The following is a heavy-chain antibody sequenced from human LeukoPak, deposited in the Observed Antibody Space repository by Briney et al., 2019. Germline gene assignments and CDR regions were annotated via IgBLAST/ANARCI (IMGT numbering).Heavy chain of an antibody. CDR2: ISYDGSNK. CDR1: GFTFSTYT. CDR3: ARDILTGYSTPNFDY. Sequence: GGSLRLPCAASGFTFSTYTMHWVRQAPGKGLEWVAFISYDGSNKFYADSVKGRFTISRDNSKNRLYLQMSSLRGEDTAIYYCARDILTGYSTPNFDYWGQGTLVTVSS. V-gene: IGHV3-30*04. D-gene: IGHD3-9*01. J-gene: IGHJ4*02.